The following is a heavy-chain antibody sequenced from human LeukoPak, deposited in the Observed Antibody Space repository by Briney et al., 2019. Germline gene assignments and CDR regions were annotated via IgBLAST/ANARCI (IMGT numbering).Heavy chain of an antibody. CDR3: AKEPGGSGWYYFDY. CDR1: GFTFSSYA. V-gene: IGHV3-23*01. J-gene: IGHJ4*02. D-gene: IGHD6-19*01. CDR2: IGGSGGST. Sequence: PGGSLRLSCAASGFTFSSYAMSWVRQAPGKGLEWVSLIGGSGGSTYYADSVKGRFTISRDSSKNTVYLQMNSLRAEDTAVYYCAKEPGGSGWYYFDYWGQGNLVTVSS.